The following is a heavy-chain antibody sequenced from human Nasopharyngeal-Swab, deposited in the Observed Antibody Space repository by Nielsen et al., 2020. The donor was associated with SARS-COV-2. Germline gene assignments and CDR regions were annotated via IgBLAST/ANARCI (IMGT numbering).Heavy chain of an antibody. J-gene: IGHJ6*03. D-gene: IGHD1/OR15-1a*01. V-gene: IGHV3-21*01. CDR2: ISPSSGYI. CDR1: GFTFGSFG. Sequence: GESLKISCAGSGFTFGSFGMTWVRQAPGKGVEWVSYISPSSGYIYYAESLKGRFTISRDNGKNSVYLQMNSLRADDTAVYFCARQEQFYYYLDVWGKGTTVTVSS. CDR3: ARQEQFYYYLDV.